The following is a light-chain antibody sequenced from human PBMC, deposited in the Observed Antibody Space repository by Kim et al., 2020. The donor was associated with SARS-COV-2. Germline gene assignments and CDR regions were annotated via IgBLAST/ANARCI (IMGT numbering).Light chain of an antibody. CDR2: AAS. CDR3: QKYNSAPWT. CDR1: QDIANA. J-gene: IGKJ1*01. Sequence: ASIGDRVTITCRARQDIANAFGWYQQKPGKVPQVLIYAASTLQSGVPSRFSGSRSGAEFTLTIDSLQTEDVATYYCQKYNSAPWTFGPGTKVDIK. V-gene: IGKV1-27*01.